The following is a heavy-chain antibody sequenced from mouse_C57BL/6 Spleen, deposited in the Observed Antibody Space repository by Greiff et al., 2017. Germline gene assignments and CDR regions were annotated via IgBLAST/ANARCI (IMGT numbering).Heavy chain of an antibody. D-gene: IGHD2-3*01. CDR2: IHPSDSDT. V-gene: IGHV1-74*01. CDR3: APLDGYYGAWFAY. J-gene: IGHJ3*01. CDR1: GYTFTSYW. Sequence: VQLQQPGAELVKPGASVKVSCKASGYTFTSYWMHWVKQRPGQGLEWIGRIHPSDSDTNYNQKFKGKATLTVAKSSSTAYRQLSSLTSEDSAVYYVAPLDGYYGAWFAYWGQGTLVTVSA.